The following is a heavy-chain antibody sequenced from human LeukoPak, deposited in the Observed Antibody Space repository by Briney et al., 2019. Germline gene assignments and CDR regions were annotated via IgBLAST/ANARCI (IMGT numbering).Heavy chain of an antibody. CDR1: GGSISSGSYY. V-gene: IGHV4-61*02. D-gene: IGHD2-2*01. J-gene: IGHJ6*03. CDR2: IYTSGST. CDR3: ARVRGCSSTSCPRYYYYYMDV. Sequence: SETLSLTCTVSGGSISSGSYYWSWIRQPPGKGLEWIGRIYTSGSTNYNPSLKSRVTISVDTSKNQFSLKLSSVTAADTAVYYCARVRGCSSTSCPRYYYYYMDVWGKGTTVTVSS.